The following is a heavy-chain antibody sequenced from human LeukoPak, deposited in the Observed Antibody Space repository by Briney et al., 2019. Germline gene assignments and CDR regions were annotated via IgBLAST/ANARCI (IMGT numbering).Heavy chain of an antibody. Sequence: GGSLRLSCAASGFTVSSNYMSWVRQAPGKGLEWVSTIYSGGGTHYADSVKGRFTISRDNSKNTLYLQMNSLRAEDTAVYYCAKDDRIVGATPFDYWGQGTLVTVSS. V-gene: IGHV3-66*01. J-gene: IGHJ4*02. CDR2: IYSGGGT. D-gene: IGHD1-26*01. CDR3: AKDDRIVGATPFDY. CDR1: GFTVSSNY.